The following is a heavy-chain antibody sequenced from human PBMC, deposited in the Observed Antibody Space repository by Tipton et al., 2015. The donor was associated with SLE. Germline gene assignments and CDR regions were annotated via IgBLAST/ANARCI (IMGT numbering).Heavy chain of an antibody. CDR1: GGSFSGYY. J-gene: IGHJ4*02. D-gene: IGHD4-17*01. V-gene: IGHV4-34*01. Sequence: TLSLTCAVYGGSFSGYYWSWIRQPPGKGLEWIGSIYYSGSTYYNPSLKSRVTISVDRSKNQFSLKLSSVTAADTAVYYCARGGAMTTVDYWGQGTLVTVSS. CDR2: IYYSGST. CDR3: ARGGAMTTVDY.